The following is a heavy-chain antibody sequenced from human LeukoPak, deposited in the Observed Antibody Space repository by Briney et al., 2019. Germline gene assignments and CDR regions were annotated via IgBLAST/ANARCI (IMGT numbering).Heavy chain of an antibody. CDR3: VKDPVVAATRGYYYGMDV. D-gene: IGHD2-15*01. J-gene: IGHJ6*04. Sequence: GGSLRLSCSASGLSFSSYAMHWVRPAPGKGLEYDSAIRCIGGRTYYADSVKGRFTISRDNSKNTLYLQMSSLRAEDTAVYYCVKDPVVAATRGYYYGMDVWGKGTTVTVSS. CDR1: GLSFSSYA. V-gene: IGHV3-64D*06. CDR2: IRCIGGRT.